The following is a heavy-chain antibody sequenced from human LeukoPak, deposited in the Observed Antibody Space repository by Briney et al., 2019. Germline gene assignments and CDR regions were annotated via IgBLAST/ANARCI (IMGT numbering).Heavy chain of an antibody. V-gene: IGHV4-4*07. CDR2: IHTSGST. D-gene: IGHD6-19*01. CDR3: ARAPEFSSGWLLDT. Sequence: KSSETLSLTCTVSGGSISSYYWSWIRQPAEKGLDWIGRIHTSGSTNYNPSLKSRVTMSVDTSKNQFSLKLSSVTAADTAVYCCARAPEFSSGWLLDTWGQGILVTVSS. J-gene: IGHJ5*02. CDR1: GGSISSYY.